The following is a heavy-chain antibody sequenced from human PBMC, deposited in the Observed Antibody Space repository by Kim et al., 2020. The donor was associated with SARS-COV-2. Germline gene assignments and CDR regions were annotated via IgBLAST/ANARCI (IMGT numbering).Heavy chain of an antibody. Sequence: GGSLRLSCAASGFTFDDYAMHWVRQAPGKGLEWVSGISWNSGSIGYADSVKGRFTISRDNAKNSLYLQMNSLRAEDTALYYCAKDIKSDGSGPNFDYWGQGTLVTVSS. V-gene: IGHV3-9*01. CDR2: ISWNSGSI. D-gene: IGHD3-10*01. J-gene: IGHJ4*02. CDR3: AKDIKSDGSGPNFDY. CDR1: GFTFDDYA.